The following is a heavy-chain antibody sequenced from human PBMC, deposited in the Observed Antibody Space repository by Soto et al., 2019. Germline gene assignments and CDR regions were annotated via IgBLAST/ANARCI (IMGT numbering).Heavy chain of an antibody. V-gene: IGHV1-2*04. CDR3: AIAVAGTYYYYGMDV. Sequence: AASVKVSCKASGYTFTGYYMHWVRQAPGQGLEWMGWINPNSGGTNYAQKFQGWVTMTRDTSISTAYMELSRLRSDDTAVYYCAIAVAGTYYYYGMDVWGQGTTVTVSS. D-gene: IGHD6-19*01. CDR2: INPNSGGT. CDR1: GYTFTGYY. J-gene: IGHJ6*02.